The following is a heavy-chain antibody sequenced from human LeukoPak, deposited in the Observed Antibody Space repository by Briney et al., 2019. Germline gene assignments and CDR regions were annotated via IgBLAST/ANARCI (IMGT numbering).Heavy chain of an antibody. D-gene: IGHD6-19*01. CDR3: ARRDISSGWSFDY. V-gene: IGHV4-4*07. Sequence: SETLSLTCTVSGGSISNYYWSWIRQPAGKGLEWIGQIHTSGSTNSNPPLKSRVTMSVDTPENQLSLTIRSVTAADTAVYYCARRDISSGWSFDYWGQGTLVTVSS. CDR2: IHTSGST. CDR1: GGSISNYY. J-gene: IGHJ4*02.